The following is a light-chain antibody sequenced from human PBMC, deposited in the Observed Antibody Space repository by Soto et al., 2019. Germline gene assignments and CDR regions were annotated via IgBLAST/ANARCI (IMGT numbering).Light chain of an antibody. Sequence: QSALTQPASVSGSPGQSITISCTGTSSDVGSYNLVSWYQQHPGKAPKLMIYEVSKRPSGVSNRFSGSKAGNTASLTISGLQAEDEADYFCSSYTRSSARVFGTGTKLTVL. J-gene: IGLJ1*01. CDR3: SSYTRSSARV. CDR1: SSDVGSYNL. V-gene: IGLV2-14*02. CDR2: EVS.